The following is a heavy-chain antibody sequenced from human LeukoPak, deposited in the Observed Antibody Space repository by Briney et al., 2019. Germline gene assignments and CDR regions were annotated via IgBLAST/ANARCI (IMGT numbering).Heavy chain of an antibody. CDR2: IKSKTDGGTT. CDR3: TTVIIPFCCDYYYGMDV. V-gene: IGHV3-15*07. Sequence: GGSLRLSCAASGFTFSDYTMNWVRQAPGKGLEWVGRIKSKTDGGTTDYAAPVKGRFTISRDDSKNTLYLQMNSLKTEDTAVYYCTTVIIPFCCDYYYGMDVWGQGTTVTVSS. D-gene: IGHD3-3*01. J-gene: IGHJ6*02. CDR1: GFTFSDYT.